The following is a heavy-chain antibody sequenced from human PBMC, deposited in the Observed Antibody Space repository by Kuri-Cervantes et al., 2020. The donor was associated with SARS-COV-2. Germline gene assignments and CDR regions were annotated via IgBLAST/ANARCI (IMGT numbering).Heavy chain of an antibody. CDR1: EFTFSDYA. V-gene: IGHV3-23*01. J-gene: IGHJ4*02. D-gene: IGHD6-25*01. CDR2: ISGTGGTT. Sequence: GESLKISCAASEFTFSDYAMSWVRQAPGRGLEWVSAISGTGGTTYYADSVKGRFTISRDNSNNNLFLLVSSLRVEDSAVYFCAKAPSRGGSPFYFDYWGQGTLVTVSS. CDR3: AKAPSRGGSPFYFDY.